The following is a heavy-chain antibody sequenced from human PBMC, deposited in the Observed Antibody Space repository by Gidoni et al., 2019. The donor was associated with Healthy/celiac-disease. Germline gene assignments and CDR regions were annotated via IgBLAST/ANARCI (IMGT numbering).Heavy chain of an antibody. Sequence: QVQLQESGPGLVKPSETLSLTCAVSGYSISSGYYWGWIRQPPGKGLEWIGSIYHSGSTYYNPSLKSRVTISVDTSKNQFSLKLSSVTAADTAVYYCARGVSHSSWPFSTKYYFDYWGQGTLVTVSS. CDR1: GYSISSGYY. CDR3: ARGVSHSSWPFSTKYYFDY. J-gene: IGHJ4*02. V-gene: IGHV4-38-2*01. CDR2: IYHSGST. D-gene: IGHD6-13*01.